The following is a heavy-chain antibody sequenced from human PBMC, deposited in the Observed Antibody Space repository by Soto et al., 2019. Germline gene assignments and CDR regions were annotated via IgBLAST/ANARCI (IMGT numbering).Heavy chain of an antibody. CDR2: IYGGGTT. Sequence: EVQLVESGGGLIQPGGSLRLSCAASGVTVSSKYMTWVRQAPGKGLEWVSVIYGGGTTYYADSVKGRFTISRDNSKNTLYLQMNSLRAEDTAVYYCVQTTGWPGFEFRGQGTLVTVSS. V-gene: IGHV3-53*01. D-gene: IGHD6-19*01. CDR1: GVTVSSKY. J-gene: IGHJ4*02. CDR3: VQTTGWPGFEF.